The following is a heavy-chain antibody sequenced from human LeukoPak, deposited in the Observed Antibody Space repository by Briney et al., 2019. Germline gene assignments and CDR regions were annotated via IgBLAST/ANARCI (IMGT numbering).Heavy chain of an antibody. CDR2: IKQDGSEK. CDR1: GFTLSSYW. CDR3: ARETGSAIGSTDFDY. J-gene: IGHJ4*02. V-gene: IGHV3-7*01. D-gene: IGHD4-17*01. Sequence: PGGSLRLSCAASGFTLSSYWMTWVRQAPGKGLEWVACIKQDGSEKYYVDSVKGRFTISRDNSKSTLFLEMNSLRAEDTAVYYCARETGSAIGSTDFDYWGQGTLVTVSS.